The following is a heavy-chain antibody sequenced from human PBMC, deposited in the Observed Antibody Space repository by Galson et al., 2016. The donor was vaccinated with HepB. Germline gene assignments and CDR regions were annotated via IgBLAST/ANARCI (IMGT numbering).Heavy chain of an antibody. J-gene: IGHJ6*02. CDR2: TYYSGRT. V-gene: IGHV4-59*01. CDR1: GASISGYY. CDR3: ARDDSGGWYGFHYGMDV. Sequence: SETLSLTCTVSGASISGYYLSWIRQPPGKGLEWIGYTYYSGRTNYNPSLKSRVTISVDTSKNQFSLKLSSVTAADTAVYYCARDDSGGWYGFHYGMDVWGQGATVTVSS. D-gene: IGHD6-19*01.